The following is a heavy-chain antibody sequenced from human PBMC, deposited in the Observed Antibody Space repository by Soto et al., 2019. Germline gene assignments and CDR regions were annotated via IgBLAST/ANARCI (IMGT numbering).Heavy chain of an antibody. D-gene: IGHD1-26*01. J-gene: IGHJ4*02. CDR3: AKEVGLSGSYYISSSYYFDY. CDR1: GFTFSSYG. Sequence: QVQLVESGGGVVQPGRSLRLSCAASGFTFSSYGMHWVRQAPGKGLEWVAIISYAGSNTYYADSVKGRFTISRDNSKNTLYLQMNSLRAEDTSVYYCAKEVGLSGSYYISSSYYFDYWGQGTLVTVSS. CDR2: ISYAGSNT. V-gene: IGHV3-30*18.